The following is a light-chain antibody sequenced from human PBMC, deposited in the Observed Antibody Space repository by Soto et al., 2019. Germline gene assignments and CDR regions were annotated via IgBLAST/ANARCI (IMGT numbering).Light chain of an antibody. V-gene: IGKV4-1*01. J-gene: IGKJ4*01. CDR3: QQYFDVPFT. CDR2: WAS. Sequence: DIVISQSPYSLAVSLCGSATVSCNCSRSVLYKSNNKNHVAWYQQKPGQPPQLIIYWASTRESGVPERFSGSGSGTDFTLTISSLEAEDVAFYWCQQYFDVPFTFGGGTKVDIK. CDR1: RSVLYKSNNKNH.